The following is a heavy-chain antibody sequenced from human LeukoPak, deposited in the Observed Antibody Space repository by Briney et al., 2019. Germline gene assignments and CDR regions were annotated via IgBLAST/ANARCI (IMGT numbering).Heavy chain of an antibody. J-gene: IGHJ4*02. V-gene: IGHV3-23*01. Sequence: GGSLRLSCAASGFTFSSYAMSWVRQAPGKGLEWGSAISGSGGSTYYADSVKGRFTISRDNSKNTLSLQMSTLRPDDTAMYFCARDSTVGAAYFDFWGQGALVTVSS. CDR2: ISGSGGST. CDR1: GFTFSSYA. D-gene: IGHD2-15*01. CDR3: ARDSTVGAAYFDF.